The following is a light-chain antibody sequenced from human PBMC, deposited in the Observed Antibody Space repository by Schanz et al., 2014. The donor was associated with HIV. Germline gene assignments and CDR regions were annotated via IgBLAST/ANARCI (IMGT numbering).Light chain of an antibody. Sequence: QSALTQPRSVSGSPGQSVTISCTGTSSDVGNYNYVSWYQQHPGKAPKLMIYDVSNRPSGVSNRFSGSKSGNTASLTVSGLQAEDEADYYCSSYAGSNNLVFGGGTKLTVL. V-gene: IGLV2-11*01. CDR1: SSDVGNYNY. CDR2: DVS. CDR3: SSYAGSNNLV. J-gene: IGLJ3*02.